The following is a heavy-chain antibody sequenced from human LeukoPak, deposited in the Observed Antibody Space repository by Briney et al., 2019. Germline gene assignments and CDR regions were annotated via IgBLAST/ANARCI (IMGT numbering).Heavy chain of an antibody. V-gene: IGHV3-23*01. J-gene: IGHJ4*02. CDR2: IRSNGDTA. CDR1: GFTFSRIA. D-gene: IGHD1-1*01. Sequence: GGSLRLSCAASGFTFSRIAMTWVRQAPGKGLEWVSTIRSNGDTAYNADSVRGRFAISRDNSKNALFLQMNSLRVEDTAIYYCAKGQELDDGVFDSWGQGTLVTVSS. CDR3: AKGQELDDGVFDS.